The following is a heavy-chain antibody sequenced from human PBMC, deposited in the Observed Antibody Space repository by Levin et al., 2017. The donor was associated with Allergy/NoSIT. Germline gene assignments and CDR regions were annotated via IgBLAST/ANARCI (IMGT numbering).Heavy chain of an antibody. CDR3: AKDRSSGWYEGLDY. Sequence: GGSLRLSCSASGFTFSSHDIHWVRQAPGKGLEWVAVISYDGSNKYYADSVKGRFTISRDNSKNTLYLQMNSLRAEDTAVYYCAKDRSSGWYEGLDYWGQGTLVTVSS. J-gene: IGHJ4*02. D-gene: IGHD6-19*01. CDR1: GFTFSSHD. V-gene: IGHV3-30*18. CDR2: ISYDGSNK.